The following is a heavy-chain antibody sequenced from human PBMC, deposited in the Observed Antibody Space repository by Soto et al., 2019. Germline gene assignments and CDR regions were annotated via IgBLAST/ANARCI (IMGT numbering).Heavy chain of an antibody. Sequence: QVQLQESGPGLVKPSETLSLTCTVSGGSISSYYWSWIRQPPGKGLEWIGYIYYSGSTNYNPSLKSRVTISVDTSQNQFSLKLSSVTAADTAVYYCARGRRVASLDYWGQGTLVTVSS. CDR3: ARGRRVASLDY. V-gene: IGHV4-59*01. CDR1: GGSISSYY. CDR2: IYYSGST. D-gene: IGHD2-15*01. J-gene: IGHJ4*02.